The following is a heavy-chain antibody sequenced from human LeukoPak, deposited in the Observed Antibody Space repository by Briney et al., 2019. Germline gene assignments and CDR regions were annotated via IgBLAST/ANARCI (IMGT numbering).Heavy chain of an antibody. J-gene: IGHJ4*02. CDR3: AVGKGRHCSSISCYGHYFDY. Sequence: GGSLRLSCAASGFTFSSYAMHWVRQAPGKGLEWVAVISYDGSNKYCADSVKGRFTISRDNSKNTLYVQMNSLRAEDTAVYYCAVGKGRHCSSISCYGHYFDYWGQGTLVIVSS. CDR2: ISYDGSNK. CDR1: GFTFSSYA. D-gene: IGHD2-2*01. V-gene: IGHV3-30*04.